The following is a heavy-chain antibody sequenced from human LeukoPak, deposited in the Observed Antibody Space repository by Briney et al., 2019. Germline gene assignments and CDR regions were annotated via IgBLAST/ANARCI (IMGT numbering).Heavy chain of an antibody. CDR3: ASRLYCSSTSCYSEFDY. CDR2: IYPGDSDT. Sequence: GESLKISCKGSGYSFTSYWIGWVRQMPGKGLEWMGIIYPGDSDTRYSPSFQGQVTISADKSIGTAYLQWSSLKASDTAMYYCASRLYCSSTSCYSEFDYWGQGTLVTVSS. J-gene: IGHJ4*02. CDR1: GYSFTSYW. V-gene: IGHV5-51*01. D-gene: IGHD2-2*01.